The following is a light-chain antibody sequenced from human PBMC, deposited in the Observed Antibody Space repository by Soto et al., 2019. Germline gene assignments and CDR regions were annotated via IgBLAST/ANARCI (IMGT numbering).Light chain of an antibody. CDR1: QSISSW. J-gene: IGKJ1*01. CDR2: RAS. Sequence: DIQMTQSPSTLSASVGDRVIITCRASQSISSWLAWYQQKPGKAPNLPIYRASTLKSGIPSRFSGSGSGTEFTLTISSLQPDDFATYYCQQYDRASWTFGPGT. CDR3: QQYDRASWT. V-gene: IGKV1-5*03.